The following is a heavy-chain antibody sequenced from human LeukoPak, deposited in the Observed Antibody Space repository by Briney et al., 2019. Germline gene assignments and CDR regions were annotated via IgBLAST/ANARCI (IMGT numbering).Heavy chain of an antibody. CDR2: ISSSISTI. CDR1: GFTFSTYS. D-gene: IGHD5-24*01. J-gene: IGHJ4*02. Sequence: GGSLRLSCAASGFTFSTYSMNWVRQAPGKGLEWVSYISSSISTIYYADSVKGRFTISRDNAKNSLYLQMNSLRAEDTAVYYCARGLPDGSFDYWGQGTLVTVSS. CDR3: ARGLPDGSFDY. V-gene: IGHV3-48*01.